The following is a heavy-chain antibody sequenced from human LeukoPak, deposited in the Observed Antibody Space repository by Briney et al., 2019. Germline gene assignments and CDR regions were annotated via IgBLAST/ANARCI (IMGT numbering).Heavy chain of an antibody. V-gene: IGHV3-53*01. J-gene: IGHJ5*02. D-gene: IGHD2-15*01. CDR1: GFTVSSNY. Sequence: PGGSLRLSCAASGFTVSSNYMSWVRQAPGKGLEWVSVIYSGGSTYYADSVKGRFTISRDNSKNTLYLQMNSLRAEDTAVYYCARGDRYCSGGSCNNWFDPWGQGTLVTVSS. CDR2: IYSGGST. CDR3: ARGDRYCSGGSCNNWFDP.